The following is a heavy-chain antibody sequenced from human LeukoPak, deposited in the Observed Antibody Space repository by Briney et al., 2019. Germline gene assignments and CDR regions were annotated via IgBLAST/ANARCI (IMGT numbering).Heavy chain of an antibody. CDR2: INEDGSEI. D-gene: IGHD4-23*01. J-gene: IGHJ4*02. Sequence: GGSLRLSCAASGFTFSRYWMSWVRQAPGTGLEWVANINEDGSEIYYVDSLKGRFTISRDNAKSSLYLQMNSLRVEDTALYYCARDGGIGGNSGRDYWGQGTLVTVSS. CDR3: ARDGGIGGNSGRDY. CDR1: GFTFSRYW. V-gene: IGHV3-7*03.